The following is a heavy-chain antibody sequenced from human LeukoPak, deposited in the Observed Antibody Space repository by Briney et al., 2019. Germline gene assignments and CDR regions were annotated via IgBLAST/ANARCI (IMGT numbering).Heavy chain of an antibody. CDR2: IKQDGSEK. V-gene: IGHV3-7*03. J-gene: IGHJ3*02. Sequence: GGSLRLSCASSGFIFTNYRMSWVRRAPGKGPEWVANIKQDGSEKYYVDSVKGRFTISRDNAKNSLSLQMNSLRAEDTAVYYCARVGYAFDIWGHGTMVTVSS. CDR1: GFIFTNYR. CDR3: ARVGYAFDI.